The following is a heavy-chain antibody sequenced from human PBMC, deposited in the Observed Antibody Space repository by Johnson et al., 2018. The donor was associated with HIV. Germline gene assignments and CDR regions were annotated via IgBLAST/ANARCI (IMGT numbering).Heavy chain of an antibody. CDR3: AKLRWAPRAFDI. J-gene: IGHJ3*02. D-gene: IGHD4-23*01. Sequence: VQLVESGGGLVQPGGSLRLSCAASGFTFSSYWMSWVRQAPGKGLDWVSSISSSGRTKYDADSVKGRFTISRDNAKNSVYLQMNSLRAEDTAVYYCAKLRWAPRAFDIWGQGTMVTVSS. CDR2: ISSSGRTK. V-gene: IGHV3-48*04. CDR1: GFTFSSYW.